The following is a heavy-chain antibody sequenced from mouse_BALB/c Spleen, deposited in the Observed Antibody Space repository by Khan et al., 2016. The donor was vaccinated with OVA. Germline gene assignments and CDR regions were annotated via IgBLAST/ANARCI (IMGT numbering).Heavy chain of an antibody. Sequence: VQLKESGPGLVAPSQNLSIICTVSGFSLTSYGVHWVRQPPGKGLEWLGVMWAGGSTNYNSALMSRLSISIDNSKSQVFLKMNSLQTDDTAMYYCARPYYGSAWFAYWGQGTLVTVSA. D-gene: IGHD1-1*01. CDR1: GFSLTSYG. J-gene: IGHJ3*01. V-gene: IGHV2-9*02. CDR2: MWAGGST. CDR3: ARPYYGSAWFAY.